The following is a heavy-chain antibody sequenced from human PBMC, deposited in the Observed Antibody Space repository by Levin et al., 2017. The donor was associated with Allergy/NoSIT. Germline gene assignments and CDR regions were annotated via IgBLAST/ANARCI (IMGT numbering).Heavy chain of an antibody. V-gene: IGHV1-18*01. CDR3: ARYLVIPKTVHTPFDY. J-gene: IGHJ4*02. Sequence: ASVKVSCKASGYTFTSYGISWVRQAPGQGLEWMGWISAYNGNTNYAQKLQGRVTMTTDTSTSTAYMELRSLRSDDTAVYYCARYLVIPKTVHTPFDYWGQGTLVTVSS. CDR1: GYTFTSYG. D-gene: IGHD3-9*01. CDR2: ISAYNGNT.